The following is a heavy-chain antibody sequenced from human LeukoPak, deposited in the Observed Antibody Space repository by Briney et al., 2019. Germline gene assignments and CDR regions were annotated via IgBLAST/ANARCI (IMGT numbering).Heavy chain of an antibody. V-gene: IGHV3-7*03. CDR2: IKPGGNEK. J-gene: IGHJ3*01. CDR1: GFTFSSG. Sequence: GTSLRLSCAASGFTFSSGMHWVRQGQGKGLEWVANIKPGGNEKYYVDSVKGRFTISRDNVKNSLYLQMNSLRAEDTAIYYCATFRFLGTWGQGTMVTVSP. CDR3: ATFRFLGT. D-gene: IGHD3-3*01.